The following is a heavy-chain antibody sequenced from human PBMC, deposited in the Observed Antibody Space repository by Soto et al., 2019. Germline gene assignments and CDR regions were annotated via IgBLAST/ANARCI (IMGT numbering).Heavy chain of an antibody. J-gene: IGHJ5*02. D-gene: IGHD3-16*02. Sequence: KSGPTLVNPTETLTLTCAFSGFSLSTSGVGVGWIRQPPGKALEWLALIYWDDDKRYSPSLKSRLTIAKDTSKNQVVLTMTNMDPVDKATYYCARYCYTTACPSYWFDPWGQGTLVTVSS. CDR2: IYWDDDK. V-gene: IGHV2-5*02. CDR1: GFSLSTSGVG. CDR3: ARYCYTTACPSYWFDP.